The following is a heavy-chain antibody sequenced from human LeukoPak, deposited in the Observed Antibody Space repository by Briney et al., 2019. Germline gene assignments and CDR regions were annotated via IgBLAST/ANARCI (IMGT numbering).Heavy chain of an antibody. CDR3: ARDAFRYQLRKYYFDY. D-gene: IGHD2-2*01. J-gene: IGHJ4*02. CDR2: IWYDGSNK. V-gene: IGHV3-33*01. CDR1: GFTFSSYG. Sequence: GRSLRLSCAASGFTFSSYGMHWVRQAPGNGLEWVAVIWYDGSNKYYADSVKGRFTISRDNSKNTLYLQMNSLRAEDTAVYYCARDAFRYQLRKYYFDYWGQGTLVTVSS.